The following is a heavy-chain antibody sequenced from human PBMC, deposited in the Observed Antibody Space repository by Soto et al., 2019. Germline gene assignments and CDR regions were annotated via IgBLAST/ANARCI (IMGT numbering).Heavy chain of an antibody. CDR2: ISYDGSNK. Sequence: GGSLRLSCAASGFTFSSYAMHWVRQAPGKGLEWVAVISYDGSNKYYADSVKGRFTISRDNSKNTLYLQMNSLRAEDTAVYYCAREGQWLRAYFDYWGQGTLVSVSS. D-gene: IGHD6-19*01. V-gene: IGHV3-30-3*01. CDR1: GFTFSSYA. J-gene: IGHJ4*02. CDR3: AREGQWLRAYFDY.